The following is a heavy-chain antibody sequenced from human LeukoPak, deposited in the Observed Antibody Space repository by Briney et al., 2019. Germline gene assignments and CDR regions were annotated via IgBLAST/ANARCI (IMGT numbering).Heavy chain of an antibody. CDR2: IYPGDSDI. Sequence: GESLKISCKGSRYTFTSYWIGWVRQMPGKGLEWMGIIYPGDSDIRYSPSFQGQVTISADKSISTAYLQWSSLKASDTAMYYCARSPIGRHFDYWGQGTLVTVSS. J-gene: IGHJ4*02. V-gene: IGHV5-51*01. CDR1: RYTFTSYW. CDR3: ARSPIGRHFDY.